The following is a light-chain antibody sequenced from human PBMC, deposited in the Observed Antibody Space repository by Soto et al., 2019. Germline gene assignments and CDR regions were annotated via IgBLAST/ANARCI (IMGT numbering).Light chain of an antibody. CDR2: EVS. V-gene: IGLV2-14*01. CDR3: SSYTV. J-gene: IGLJ2*01. Sequence: QSALTQPASVSGSPGLSITISCTGTSSDVGGYNYVSWYQQHPGKAPKLMIYEVSNRPSGVSNRFSGSKSGNTASLTISGLQAEDEADYYCSSYTVFGGGTKVTVL. CDR1: SSDVGGYNY.